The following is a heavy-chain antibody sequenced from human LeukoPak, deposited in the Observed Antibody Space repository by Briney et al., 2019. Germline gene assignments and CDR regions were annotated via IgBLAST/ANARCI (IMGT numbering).Heavy chain of an antibody. V-gene: IGHV3-23*01. CDR3: ARAGYSSSWYFDY. Sequence: PGGSLRLSCAASGFTFSSYAMNWVRQAPGKGLEWVSAVSGSGGSTYYADSVKGRFTISRDNSKNTLYLQMNSLRAEDTAVYYCARAGYSSSWYFDYWGQGTLVTASS. CDR2: VSGSGGST. J-gene: IGHJ4*02. D-gene: IGHD6-13*01. CDR1: GFTFSSYA.